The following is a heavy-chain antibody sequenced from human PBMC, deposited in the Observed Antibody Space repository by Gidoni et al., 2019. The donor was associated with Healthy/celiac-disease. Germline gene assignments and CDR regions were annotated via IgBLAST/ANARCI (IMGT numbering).Heavy chain of an antibody. V-gene: IGHV3-30-3*01. CDR2: ISYDGSNK. CDR3: ARTTLYGSGSYYPVDY. D-gene: IGHD3-10*01. J-gene: IGHJ4*02. Sequence: QVQLVESGGGVVQPGRSLRLYCAASGFTFSSYAMHWVRQAPGKGLEWVAVISYDGSNKYYADSVKGRFTISRDNSKNTLYLQMNSLRAEDTAVYYCARTTLYGSGSYYPVDYWGQGTLVTVSS. CDR1: GFTFSSYA.